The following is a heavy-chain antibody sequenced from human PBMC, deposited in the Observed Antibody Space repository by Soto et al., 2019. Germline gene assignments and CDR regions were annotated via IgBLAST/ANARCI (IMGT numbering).Heavy chain of an antibody. CDR1: GGTFSSYA. J-gene: IGHJ6*02. V-gene: IGHV1-69*13. D-gene: IGHD2-2*01. CDR2: IIPIFGTA. Sequence: GASVKVSCKASGGTFSSYAISWVRQAPGQGLEWMGGIIPIFGTANYAQKFQGRVTITADESTSTAYMELSSLRSEDTAVYYCASDVVVVVPAAIGDYYYYGMDVWDQGTTVTVSS. CDR3: ASDVVVVVPAAIGDYYYYGMDV.